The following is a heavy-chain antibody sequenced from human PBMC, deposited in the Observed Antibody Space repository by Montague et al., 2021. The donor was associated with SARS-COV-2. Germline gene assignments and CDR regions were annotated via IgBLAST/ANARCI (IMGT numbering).Heavy chain of an antibody. Sequence: SETLSLTCTVSGGSISSYYWSWIRQPPGKGLEWIGYIYYSGSTNYNPSLKSRVTISVDTFKNQFSLKLSSVTAADTAVYYCAREGSGRGYYYYGMDVWGQGTTVTVS. CDR1: GGSISSYY. CDR2: IYYSGST. V-gene: IGHV4-59*01. CDR3: AREGSGRGYYYYGMDV. D-gene: IGHD3-10*01. J-gene: IGHJ6*02.